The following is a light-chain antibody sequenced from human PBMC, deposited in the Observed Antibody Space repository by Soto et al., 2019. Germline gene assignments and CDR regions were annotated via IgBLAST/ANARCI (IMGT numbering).Light chain of an antibody. CDR1: SSDVGSYNL. CDR2: EGS. Sequence: QSALTQPASVSGSPGQSITISCTGTSSDVGSYNLVSWYQQHPGKAPKHMIYEGSKRPSGVSNHFSGSKSGNTASLTISGLQAEDEADYYCCSYAGSSTHVVFGGGTKLTVL. CDR3: CSYAGSSTHVV. V-gene: IGLV2-23*01. J-gene: IGLJ2*01.